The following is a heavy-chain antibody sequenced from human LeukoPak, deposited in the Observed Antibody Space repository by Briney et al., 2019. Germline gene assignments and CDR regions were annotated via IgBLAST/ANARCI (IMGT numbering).Heavy chain of an antibody. V-gene: IGHV1-18*04. Sequence: ASVKVSCKASGSTFTRYYIHWVRQAPGQGLEWMGWISAYNGNTNYAQKLQGRVTMTTDTSTSTAYMELRSLRSDDTAVYYCARDGAQQGFDYWGQGTLVTVSS. CDR2: ISAYNGNT. J-gene: IGHJ4*02. D-gene: IGHD3-10*01. CDR3: ARDGAQQGFDY. CDR1: GSTFTRYY.